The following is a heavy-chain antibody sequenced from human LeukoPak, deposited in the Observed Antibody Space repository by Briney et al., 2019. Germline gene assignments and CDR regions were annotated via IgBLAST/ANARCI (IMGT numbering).Heavy chain of an antibody. V-gene: IGHV4-30-4*01. CDR1: GGSISSGDYY. CDR3: ARDLLNEGNHLDY. CDR2: IYYSGST. D-gene: IGHD4-23*01. J-gene: IGHJ4*02. Sequence: SQTLSLTCTVSGGSISSGDYYWSWIRQPPGKGLEWIGYIYYSGSTYYNPSLKSRVTISVDTSTNQSSLKLSSVTAADTAVYYCARDLLNEGNHLDYWGQGTLVTVSS.